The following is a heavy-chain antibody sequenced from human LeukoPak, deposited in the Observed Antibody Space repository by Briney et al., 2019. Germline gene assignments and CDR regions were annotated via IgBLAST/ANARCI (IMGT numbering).Heavy chain of an antibody. CDR3: ARDPIYYYDSSGYSGDY. CDR2: IIPIFGTA. CDR1: RGTFSSYA. J-gene: IGHJ4*02. D-gene: IGHD3-22*01. V-gene: IGHV1-69*05. Sequence: SVKVSCKASRGTFSSYAISWVRQAPGQGLEWMGRIIPIFGTANYAQKFQGRVTITTDESTSTAYMELSSLRSEDTAVYYCARDPIYYYDSSGYSGDYWGQGTLVTVS.